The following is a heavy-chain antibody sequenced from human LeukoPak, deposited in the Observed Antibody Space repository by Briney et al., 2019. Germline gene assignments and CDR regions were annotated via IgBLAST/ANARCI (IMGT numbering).Heavy chain of an antibody. CDR1: GFTFSSYA. CDR3: ARDRQAYFDY. Sequence: GGSLRLPCAASGFTFSSYAMHWVRQAPGKGLEWVAVISYDGSNKYYADSVKGRFTISRDNSKNTLYLQMNSLRAEDTAVYYCARDRQAYFDYWGQGTLVTVSS. V-gene: IGHV3-30-3*01. J-gene: IGHJ4*02. CDR2: ISYDGSNK. D-gene: IGHD6-6*01.